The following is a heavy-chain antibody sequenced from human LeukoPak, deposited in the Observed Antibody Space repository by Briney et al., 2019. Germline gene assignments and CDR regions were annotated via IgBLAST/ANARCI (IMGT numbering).Heavy chain of an antibody. Sequence: SVKVSCKASGYTFTGYYMHWVRQAPGQGLEWMGRIIPILGIANYAQKFQGRVTITADKSTSTAYMELSSLRSEDTAVYYCARGYGYSSSWYYFDYWGQGTLVTVSS. J-gene: IGHJ4*02. CDR2: IIPILGIA. CDR3: ARGYGYSSSWYYFDY. D-gene: IGHD6-13*01. CDR1: GYTFTGYY. V-gene: IGHV1-69*04.